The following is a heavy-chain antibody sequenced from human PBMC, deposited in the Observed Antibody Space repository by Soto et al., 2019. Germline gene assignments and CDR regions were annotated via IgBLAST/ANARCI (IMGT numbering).Heavy chain of an antibody. CDR3: AKGSGHYYYYYMDV. V-gene: IGHV3-23*01. Sequence: EVQVLESGGGLVQPGGSLRLSCAATGFTFSSYAMNWVRQAPGKGLEWVSAISGSGGTTYYADSVQGRFIVSRDNSKNTLYLQMNSLTVEDTAAYFGAKGSGHYYYYYMDVWGIGTTVTVSS. CDR1: GFTFSSYA. D-gene: IGHD3-10*01. J-gene: IGHJ6*03. CDR2: ISGSGGTT.